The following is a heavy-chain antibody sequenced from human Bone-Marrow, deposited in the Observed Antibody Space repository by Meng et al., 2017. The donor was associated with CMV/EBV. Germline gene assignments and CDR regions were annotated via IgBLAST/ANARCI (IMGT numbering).Heavy chain of an antibody. Sequence: GSLRLSCTVSGGSISSYYWSWIRQPPGKGLEWIGYIYYSGGTNYNPSLKSRVTISVDTSKNQFSLKLSSVTAADTAVYYCAVGAFRSYFDYWGQGMLVTVYS. D-gene: IGHD4/OR15-4a*01. J-gene: IGHJ4*02. CDR3: AVGAFRSYFDY. CDR2: IYYSGGT. CDR1: GGSISSYY. V-gene: IGHV4-59*01.